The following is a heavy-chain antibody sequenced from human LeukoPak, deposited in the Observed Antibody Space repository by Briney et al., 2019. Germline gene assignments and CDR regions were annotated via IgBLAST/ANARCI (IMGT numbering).Heavy chain of an antibody. CDR3: ARGLGSIAAAVYFDY. V-gene: IGHV4-34*01. J-gene: IGHJ4*02. CDR1: GGSISGFY. CDR2: INHSGST. Sequence: SETLSLTCSVSGGSISGFYWSWIRQPPGKGLEWIGEINHSGSTNYNPSLKSRVTISVDTSKNQFSLKLSSLTAADTAVYYCARGLGSIAAAVYFDYWGPGTLVTVSS. D-gene: IGHD6-13*01.